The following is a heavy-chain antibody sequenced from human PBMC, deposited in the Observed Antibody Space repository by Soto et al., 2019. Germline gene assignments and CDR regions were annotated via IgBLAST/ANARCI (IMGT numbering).Heavy chain of an antibody. D-gene: IGHD1-26*01. CDR2: IYYSGST. Sequence: PSETLSLTCTVSGGSISTYYWSWIRPPPGKGLEWIGYIYYSGSTNYNPSLKSPVTISVDTSRNQFSLKLNSVTAADTAVYYCARDSGSSYSYYFGMDVWGQGTTVTV. V-gene: IGHV4-59*01. CDR3: ARDSGSSYSYYFGMDV. CDR1: GGSISTYY. J-gene: IGHJ6*02.